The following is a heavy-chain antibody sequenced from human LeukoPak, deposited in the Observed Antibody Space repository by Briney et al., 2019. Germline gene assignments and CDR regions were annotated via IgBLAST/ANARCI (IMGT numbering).Heavy chain of an antibody. D-gene: IGHD3-10*01. Sequence: SETLSLTCTVSGGSINSYHWSWIRQPAGKGLEWIGRIDASGSTNYNPSLKSRVTMSVDTSKNHFSLKLSSVTAADTAVYHCAKESITMVRGVTYNWFDPWGQGTLVTVSS. V-gene: IGHV4-4*07. CDR1: GGSINSYH. CDR3: AKESITMVRGVTYNWFDP. J-gene: IGHJ5*02. CDR2: IDASGST.